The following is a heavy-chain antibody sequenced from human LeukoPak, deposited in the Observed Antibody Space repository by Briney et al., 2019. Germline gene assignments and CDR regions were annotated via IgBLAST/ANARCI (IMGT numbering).Heavy chain of an antibody. J-gene: IGHJ6*03. CDR3: ARDPPIRERYSAYDYGYYYMDV. Sequence: PSETLSLTCAVYGGSFSGYYWSWIRQPPGKGLEWIGEINHSGSTNYNPSLKSRVTISVDTSKNQFSLKLSSVTAADTAVYYCARDPPIRERYSAYDYGYYYMDVWGKGTTVTISS. CDR2: INHSGST. CDR1: GGSFSGYY. D-gene: IGHD5-12*01. V-gene: IGHV4-34*01.